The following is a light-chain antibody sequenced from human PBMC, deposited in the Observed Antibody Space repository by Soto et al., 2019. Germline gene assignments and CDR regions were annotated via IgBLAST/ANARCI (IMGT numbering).Light chain of an antibody. Sequence: DIVMTQSPLSLPVTPGEPASISCMSSQSLLHSNGYNYLDWYLQKPGQSPQLLIYLGSNRASGVSDRFSGSGLCTDFTLKISRLEDEDVGVYYCMQGLHNRLSFGGGNKVDIK. CDR1: QSLLHSNGYNY. J-gene: IGKJ4*01. V-gene: IGKV2-28*01. CDR2: LGS. CDR3: MQGLHNRLS.